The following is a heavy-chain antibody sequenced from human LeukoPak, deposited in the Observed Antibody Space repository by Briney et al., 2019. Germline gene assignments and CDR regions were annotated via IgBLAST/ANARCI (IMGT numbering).Heavy chain of an antibody. D-gene: IGHD3-3*01. V-gene: IGHV3-15*01. CDR2: IKSNPDGGTA. CDR1: GFIFRNAW. CDR3: TTLSYDVHY. Sequence: GGPLRLSCGASGFIFRNAWMTWVRQAPGRGPEWVGRIKSNPDGGTADYGAAVKGRFTISRDDSRNMLYLQLTNLRAEDTAVYYCTTLSYDVHYWGRGTLVTVSS. J-gene: IGHJ4*02.